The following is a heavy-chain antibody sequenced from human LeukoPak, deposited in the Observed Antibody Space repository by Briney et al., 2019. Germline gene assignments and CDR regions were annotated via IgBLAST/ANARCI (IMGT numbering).Heavy chain of an antibody. Sequence: GGSLRLSCAASGFTFSDYYMSWIRQAPGKGLEWVSAISGSGGSTYYAGSVKGRFTISRDNSKNTLYLQMNSLRAEDTAVYYCAKLGARVLEWLLIYFDYWGQGTLVTVSS. D-gene: IGHD3-3*01. CDR2: ISGSGGST. V-gene: IGHV3-23*01. CDR1: GFTFSDYY. CDR3: AKLGARVLEWLLIYFDY. J-gene: IGHJ4*02.